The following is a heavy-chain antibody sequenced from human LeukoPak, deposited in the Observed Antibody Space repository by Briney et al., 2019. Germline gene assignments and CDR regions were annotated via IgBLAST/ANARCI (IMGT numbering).Heavy chain of an antibody. CDR3: AKDILKGGGRPRDAFDI. J-gene: IGHJ3*02. D-gene: IGHD2-15*01. CDR2: ISWKSDSI. CDR1: GSTFDDYA. Sequence: SLRLSCAASGSTFDDYAMHWVRQAPGKGLEWVSGISWKSDSIGYADSVKGRFTISRDNAKNSLYLQMNSLRAEDTASYYCAKDILKGGGRPRDAFDIWGQGTMVTVSS. V-gene: IGHV3-9*01.